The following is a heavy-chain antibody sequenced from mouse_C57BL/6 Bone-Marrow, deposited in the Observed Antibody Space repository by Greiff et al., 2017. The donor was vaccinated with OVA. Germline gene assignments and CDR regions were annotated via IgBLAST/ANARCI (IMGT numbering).Heavy chain of an antibody. Sequence: EVKLMESGGGLVQPGGSLKLSCAASGFTFSDYGMAWVRQAPRKGPEWVAFISNLAYSIYYADTVTGRFTISRENAKNTLYLEMSSLRSEDTAMHYCARHRSTYYAMDYWGQGTSVTVSS. CDR2: ISNLAYSI. CDR1: GFTFSDYG. J-gene: IGHJ4*01. D-gene: IGHD2-1*01. V-gene: IGHV5-15*01. CDR3: ARHRSTYYAMDY.